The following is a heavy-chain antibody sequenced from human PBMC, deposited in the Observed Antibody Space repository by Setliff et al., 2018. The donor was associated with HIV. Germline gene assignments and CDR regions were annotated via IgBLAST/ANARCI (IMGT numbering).Heavy chain of an antibody. CDR3: EVAGQ. J-gene: IGHJ4*02. Sequence: SETLSLTCTVSGASFNDYYWSWIRQPPGKGLEWLGYIHYTGSTNYNPSLRSRVTISLDTSKKQFSLKLNSVTAADTAVYYCEVAGQWGQGTLVTVSS. CDR1: GASFNDYY. D-gene: IGHD6-19*01. V-gene: IGHV4-59*01. CDR2: IHYTGST.